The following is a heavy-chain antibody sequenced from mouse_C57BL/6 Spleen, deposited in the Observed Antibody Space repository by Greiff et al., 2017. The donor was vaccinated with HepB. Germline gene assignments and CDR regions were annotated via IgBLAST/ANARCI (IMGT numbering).Heavy chain of an antibody. CDR3: ARYSNHYAMDY. J-gene: IGHJ4*01. Sequence: QVQLKESGAELARPGASVKLSCKASGSTFPSYGISWVKQRTGQGLEWIGEIYPRSGHTYSNEKFKGKATLTADKSSSTAYMELRSLTSEDSAVYFCARYSNHYAMDYWGQGTSVTVSS. CDR2: IYPRSGHT. D-gene: IGHD2-5*01. CDR1: GSTFPSYG. V-gene: IGHV1-81*01.